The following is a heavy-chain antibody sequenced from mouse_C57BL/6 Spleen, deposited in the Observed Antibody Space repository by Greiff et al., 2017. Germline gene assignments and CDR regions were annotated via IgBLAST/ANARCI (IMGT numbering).Heavy chain of an antibody. CDR3: ARDLRRTYYFDY. V-gene: IGHV5-4*01. J-gene: IGHJ2*01. Sequence: DVKLVESGGGLVKPGGSLKLSCAASGFTFSSYAMSWVRQTPEKRLEWVATISDGGSYTYYPDNVKGRFTISRDNAKNNLYLQMSHLKSEDTAMYYCARDLRRTYYFDYWGQGTTLTVSS. CDR1: GFTFSSYA. CDR2: ISDGGSYT.